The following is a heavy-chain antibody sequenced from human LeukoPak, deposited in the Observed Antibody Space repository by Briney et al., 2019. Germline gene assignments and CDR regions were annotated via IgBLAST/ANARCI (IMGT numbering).Heavy chain of an antibody. CDR1: GYTFTSYD. CDR3: ARGVLDFSSGNDAFDI. J-gene: IGHJ3*02. D-gene: IGHD6-19*01. V-gene: IGHV1-18*01. CDR2: ISAYNGNT. Sequence: ASVKVSCKASGYTFTSYDINWVRQATGQGLEWMGWISAYNGNTNYAQKLQGRVTMTTDTSTSTAYMELRSLRSDDTAVYYCARGVLDFSSGNDAFDIWGQGTMVTVSS.